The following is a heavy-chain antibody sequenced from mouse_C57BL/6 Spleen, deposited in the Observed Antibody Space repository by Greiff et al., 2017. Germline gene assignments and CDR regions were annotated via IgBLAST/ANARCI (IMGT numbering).Heavy chain of an antibody. Sequence: VQLKESGPELVKPGASVKISCKASGYSFTGYYMNWVKQSPEKSLEWIGEINPSTGGTTYNQKFKAKATLTVDKSSSTAYMQLKSLTSEDSAVYYCARRGYYGSSVAMDYWGQGTSVTVSS. V-gene: IGHV1-42*01. CDR2: INPSTGGT. D-gene: IGHD1-1*01. CDR1: GYSFTGYY. J-gene: IGHJ4*01. CDR3: ARRGYYGSSVAMDY.